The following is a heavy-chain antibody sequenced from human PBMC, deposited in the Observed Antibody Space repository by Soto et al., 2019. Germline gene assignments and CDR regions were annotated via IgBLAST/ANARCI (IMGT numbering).Heavy chain of an antibody. V-gene: IGHV3-30*18. CDR2: ISYDGSNK. J-gene: IGHJ4*02. CDR3: AKTPREGYGGNSG. Sequence: PGGSLRLSCAASGFTFSSYGMHWVRQAPGKGLEWVAVISYDGSNKYYADSVKGRFTISRDNSKNTLYLQMNSLRAEDTAVYYCAKTPREGYGGNSGWGQGTLVTVSS. D-gene: IGHD4-17*01. CDR1: GFTFSSYG.